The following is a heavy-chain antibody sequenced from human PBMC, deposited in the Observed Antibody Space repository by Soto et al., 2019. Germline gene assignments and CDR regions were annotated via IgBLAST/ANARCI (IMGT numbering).Heavy chain of an antibody. Sequence: PSETLSLTCTVSGGSISSYYWSWIRQPPGKGLEWIGYIYYSGSTNYNPSLKSRVTISVDTSKNQFSLKLSSVTAADTAVYYCARVGIVGASATIYYYYGMDVWGQGTTVTVSS. V-gene: IGHV4-59*01. CDR2: IYYSGST. D-gene: IGHD1-26*01. J-gene: IGHJ6*02. CDR1: GGSISSYY. CDR3: ARVGIVGASATIYYYYGMDV.